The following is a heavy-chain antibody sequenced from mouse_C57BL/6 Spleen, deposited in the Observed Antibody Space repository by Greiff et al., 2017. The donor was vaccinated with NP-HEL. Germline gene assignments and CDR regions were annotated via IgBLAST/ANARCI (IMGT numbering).Heavy chain of an antibody. Sequence: EVQLQQSGPELVKPGASVKISCKASGYTFTDYYMNWVKQSHGKSLEWIGDINPNNGGTSYNQKFKGKATLTVDKSSSTAYMELRSLTSEDSAVYYCARFEDDYPDGYVDVWGTGTTVTVSS. CDR1: GYTFTDYY. V-gene: IGHV1-26*01. CDR3: ARFEDDYPDGYVDV. J-gene: IGHJ1*03. CDR2: INPNNGGT. D-gene: IGHD2-4*01.